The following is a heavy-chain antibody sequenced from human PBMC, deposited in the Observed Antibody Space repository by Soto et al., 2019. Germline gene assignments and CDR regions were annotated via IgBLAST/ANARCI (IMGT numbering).Heavy chain of an antibody. J-gene: IGHJ6*02. CDR1: GFILRDYY. CDR2: ISSGGTYI. CDR3: ARLTVTPNYAMDV. D-gene: IGHD4-17*01. Sequence: GGSLRLSCAASGFILRDYYMTWIRQAPGKGLDYISYISSGGTYISYADSVKGRFTISRDNAKNSLFLQLNSLRAEDTGVYFCARLTVTPNYAMDVWGQGTTVTVSS. V-gene: IGHV3-11*06.